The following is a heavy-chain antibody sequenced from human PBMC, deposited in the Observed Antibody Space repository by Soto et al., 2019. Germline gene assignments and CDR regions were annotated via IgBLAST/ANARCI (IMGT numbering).Heavy chain of an antibody. CDR3: ARGEDAFFYYGLDV. CDR1: GGSITSSY. CDR2: IYDTGISGYTPST. Sequence: QVQLQESGPRLVKPSATLSLTCTVSGGSITSSYWSWIRRPPGQGLEWIAYIYDTGISGYTPSTSYNPSLKSRVTMSVDTSKSQFSLKLTSVTAADTAVYYCARGEDAFFYYGLDVCGQGITVTVSS. V-gene: IGHV4-59*01. J-gene: IGHJ6*02.